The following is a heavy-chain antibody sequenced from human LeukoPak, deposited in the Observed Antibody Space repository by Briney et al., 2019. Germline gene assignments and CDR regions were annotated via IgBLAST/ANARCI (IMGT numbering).Heavy chain of an antibody. Sequence: PGGSLRLSCTASGFTFGDYAMNWVRQAPGKGLEWVAFIRYDGSNKYYADSVKGRFTISRDNSKNTLYLQMNSLRAEDTAVYYCAKGGNVLRYFDWLLGRYYFDYWGQGTLVTVSS. D-gene: IGHD3-9*01. V-gene: IGHV3-30*02. CDR3: AKGGNVLRYFDWLLGRYYFDY. CDR1: GFTFGDYA. J-gene: IGHJ4*02. CDR2: IRYDGSNK.